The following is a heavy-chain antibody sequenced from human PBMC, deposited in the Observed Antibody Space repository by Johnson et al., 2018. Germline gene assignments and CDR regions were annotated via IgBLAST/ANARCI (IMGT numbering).Heavy chain of an antibody. CDR1: GFTFSNYW. CDR2: IHQDGSDK. CDR3: ARAVPRITIFAPYMDV. Sequence: VQLVQSGGGLVQPGGSLRLSCAASGFTFSNYWMIWVRQAPGKGLEWVASIHQDGSDKYYVDSVKGRFTISRDSAKNSLYLQMNSLRAEDTAVYYCARAVPRITIFAPYMDVWGKGTTVTVSS. V-gene: IGHV3-7*01. D-gene: IGHD3-3*01. J-gene: IGHJ6*03.